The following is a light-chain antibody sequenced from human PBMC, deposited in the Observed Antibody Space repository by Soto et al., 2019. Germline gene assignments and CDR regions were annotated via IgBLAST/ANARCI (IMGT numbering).Light chain of an antibody. J-gene: IGLJ1*01. CDR1: HNDIGTYDY. CDR3: SSFTSNRIYV. CDR2: GVT. Sequence: QSVLTQPTSVSGSPGQSITISSTGNHNDIGTYDYVSWYQQHPGRAPRLLIHGVTTRPSGISGRFSASKSGLTASLTISGLQPEDEADYYCSSFTSNRIYVFGPGTKVTVL. V-gene: IGLV2-14*03.